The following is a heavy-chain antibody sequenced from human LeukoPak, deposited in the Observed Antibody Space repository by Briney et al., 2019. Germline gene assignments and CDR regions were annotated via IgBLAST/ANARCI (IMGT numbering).Heavy chain of an antibody. Sequence: GGSLRLSCAASGFTFSSYAMHWVRQAPGKGLEWVAVISYDGSNKYYADSVKGRFTISRDNAKNSLYLQMNSLRAEDRASYYCARVGGCSGGICYATQGDAFDIWGQGTMVTVSS. CDR3: ARVGGCSGGICYATQGDAFDI. CDR1: GFTFSSYA. V-gene: IGHV3-30-3*01. CDR2: ISYDGSNK. D-gene: IGHD2-15*01. J-gene: IGHJ3*02.